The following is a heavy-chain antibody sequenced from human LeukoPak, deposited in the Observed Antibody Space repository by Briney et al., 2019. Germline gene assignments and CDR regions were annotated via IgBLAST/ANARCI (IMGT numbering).Heavy chain of an antibody. V-gene: IGHV4-39*01. J-gene: IGHJ5*02. CDR1: GGSISSSGYY. CDR3: ARDGDGSGSYYRP. CDR2: IYYSGIT. D-gene: IGHD3-10*01. Sequence: SETLSLTCTVSGGSISSSGYYWGWIRQSPGEGLEWIGNIYYSGITYYNPSLKSRVTISVDTSKNQFSLKLSSVTAADTAVYYCARDGDGSGSYYRPWGQGTLVTVSS.